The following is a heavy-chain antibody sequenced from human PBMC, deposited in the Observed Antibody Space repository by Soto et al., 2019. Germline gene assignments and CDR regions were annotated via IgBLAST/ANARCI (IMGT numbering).Heavy chain of an antibody. CDR1: GGSXXXXXXX. Sequence: QLQLQESGPGLVKPSETLSLTCTVSGGSXXXXXXXXXXXXXXXXXXLEWIGNIYYSGTTYYNPSLKSRVXXAVXXXXXQSXLXLXXXXXXXXXXYYCARYKGXXYSGVDVWGQGTTVTVSS. V-gene: IGHV4-39*01. CDR2: IYYSGTT. CDR3: ARYKGXXYSGVDV. J-gene: IGHJ6*02. D-gene: IGHD4-4*01.